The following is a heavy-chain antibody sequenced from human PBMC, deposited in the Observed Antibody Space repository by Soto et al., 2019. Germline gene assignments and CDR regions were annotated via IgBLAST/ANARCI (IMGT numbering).Heavy chain of an antibody. CDR2: ISWNSGSI. CDR1: GFTFDDYA. Sequence: EVQLVESGGGLVQPGRSLRLSCAASGFTFDDYAMHWVRQAPGKGLEWVSGISWNSGSIGYADSVKGRFTISRDNAKNSLYLQMNSLRAEDTALYYCAKDRARKSNYYYYYMDVWGKGTTVTGSS. V-gene: IGHV3-9*01. CDR3: AKDRARKSNYYYYYMDV. J-gene: IGHJ6*03.